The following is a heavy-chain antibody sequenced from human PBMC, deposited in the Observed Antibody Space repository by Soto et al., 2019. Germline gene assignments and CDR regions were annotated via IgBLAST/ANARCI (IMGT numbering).Heavy chain of an antibody. CDR3: ARLVYDSSGYRPG. J-gene: IGHJ4*02. Sequence: SETLSLTCTFPGDSISSSKYYWGWIRQPPGKGLEWIGSIYYSGSPYYNSSLKSRVTISVDTSKNQFSLKLSSVTAADTAMYYCARLVYDSSGYRPGWGQGTLVTVSS. D-gene: IGHD3-22*01. V-gene: IGHV4-39*01. CDR2: IYYSGSP. CDR1: GDSISSSKYY.